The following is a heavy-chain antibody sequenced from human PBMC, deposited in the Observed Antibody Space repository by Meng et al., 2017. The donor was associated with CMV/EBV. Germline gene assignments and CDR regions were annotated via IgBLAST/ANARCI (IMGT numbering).Heavy chain of an antibody. D-gene: IGHD6-6*01. V-gene: IGHV2-5*01. J-gene: IGHJ4*02. Sequence: SGPTLVKPTQTITLTCTFSGFSLSTSGVGVGWIRQPPGKALEWLALIYWNDDKRYSPSLKSRLTITKDTSKNQVVLTMTNMDPVDTATYYCAHTYSSSSLFDYWGQGTLVTVSS. CDR1: GFSLSTSGVG. CDR2: IYWNDDK. CDR3: AHTYSSSSLFDY.